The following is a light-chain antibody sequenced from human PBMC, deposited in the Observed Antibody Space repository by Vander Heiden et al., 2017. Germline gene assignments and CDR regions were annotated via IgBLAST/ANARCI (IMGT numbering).Light chain of an antibody. J-gene: IGLJ2*01. CDR2: DVN. V-gene: IGLV2-14*03. Sequence: QSALTQPASVSGSPGQSITISCAGTSSDIGGYNYVSWYQHRPDKAPKLMIYDVNNRPSGVSDRFAGSKSGNTASLTIAGLQAEDEAEYYCSSYTSSSAVFGGGTKLTVL. CDR1: SSDIGGYNY. CDR3: SSYTSSSAV.